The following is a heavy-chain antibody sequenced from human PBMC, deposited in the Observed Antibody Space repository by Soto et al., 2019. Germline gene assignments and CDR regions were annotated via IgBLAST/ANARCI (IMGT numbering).Heavy chain of an antibody. D-gene: IGHD2-8*02. V-gene: IGHV4-39*07. CDR1: GGSVSSGSYY. CDR3: ARDKITGLFDY. CDR2: INHSGST. J-gene: IGHJ4*02. Sequence: PSETLSLTCTVFGGSVSSGSYYWTWIRQPPGTGLEWIGEINHSGSTNYNPSLKSRVTISVDTSKNQFSLKLTSVTAADTAVYYCARDKITGLFDYWGQGTLVTVSS.